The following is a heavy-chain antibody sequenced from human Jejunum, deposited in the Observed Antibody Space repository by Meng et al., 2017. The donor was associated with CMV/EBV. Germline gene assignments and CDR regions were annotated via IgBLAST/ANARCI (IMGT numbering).Heavy chain of an antibody. CDR1: GFTVSSNY. CDR2: IYSGGTT. CDR3: ARHTVVAGYYYGMDV. J-gene: IGHJ6*02. Sequence: SGFTVSSNYLSWVRQAPGKGLEWVSVIYSGGTTYYADSVKGRFTISRDNSKNALSLQMSSLRAEDTAVYYCARHTVVAGYYYGMDVWGQGTTVTVSS. V-gene: IGHV3-66*02. D-gene: IGHD2-2*01.